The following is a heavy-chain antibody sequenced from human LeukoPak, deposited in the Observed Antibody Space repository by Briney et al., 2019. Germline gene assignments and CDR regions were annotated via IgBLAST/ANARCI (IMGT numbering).Heavy chain of an antibody. CDR3: AGSGIYYDFWSGYSPGGPNYYYYYMDV. CDR1: GFTFSSYW. Sequence: GGSLRLSCAASGFTFSSYWMHWVRQAPGKGLVWVSRINSDGSNTSYADSVKGRFTISRDNAKNSLYLQMNSLRAEDTAVYYCAGSGIYYDFWSGYSPGGPNYYYYYMDVWGKGTTVTVSS. D-gene: IGHD3-3*01. V-gene: IGHV3-74*01. CDR2: INSDGSNT. J-gene: IGHJ6*03.